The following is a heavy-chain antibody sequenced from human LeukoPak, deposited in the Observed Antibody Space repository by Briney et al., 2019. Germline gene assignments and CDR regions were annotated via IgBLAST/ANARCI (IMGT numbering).Heavy chain of an antibody. D-gene: IGHD3-22*01. Sequence: PSETLSLTCTVSGGXISSSSYYWGWIRQPPGKGLEWFGSIYYSGSTYYNPSLKSRVTISVDTSKNQFSLKLSSVTAADTAVYYCARHDSSGYYYYYYGMDVWGQGTTVTVSS. V-gene: IGHV4-39*01. CDR3: ARHDSSGYYYYYYGMDV. CDR1: GGXISSSSYY. J-gene: IGHJ6*02. CDR2: IYYSGST.